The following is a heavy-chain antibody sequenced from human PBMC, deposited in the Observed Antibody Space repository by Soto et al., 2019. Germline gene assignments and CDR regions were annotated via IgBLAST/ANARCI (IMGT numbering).Heavy chain of an antibody. Sequence: ASVKVSCKASGYTFTGYYMHWVRQDPGQGLEWMGWINPNIGGTNYAQKFQGWVTMTRDTSISTAYMELSRLRSDDTAVYYCARAPQKRSGMDVWGQGTTVTVSS. V-gene: IGHV1-2*04. J-gene: IGHJ6*02. CDR1: GYTFTGYY. CDR3: ARAPQKRSGMDV. CDR2: INPNIGGT.